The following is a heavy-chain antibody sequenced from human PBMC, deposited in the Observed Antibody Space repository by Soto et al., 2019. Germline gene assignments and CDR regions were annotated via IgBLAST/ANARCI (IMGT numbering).Heavy chain of an antibody. CDR1: GGSMSSSSYY. J-gene: IGHJ4*02. CDR3: ARPSHRPVKFDY. CDR2: IYYSGST. V-gene: IGHV4-39*01. Sequence: PAETLSLTCTVSGGSMSSSSYYWGWIRQPPGKGLEWIGSIYYSGSTYYNPSLKSRVTISVDTSKNQFSLKLSSVTAADTAVYYCARPSHRPVKFDYWGQGTLVTVSS.